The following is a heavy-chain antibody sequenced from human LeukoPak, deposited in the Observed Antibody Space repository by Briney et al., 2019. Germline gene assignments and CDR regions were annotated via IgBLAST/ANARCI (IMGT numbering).Heavy chain of an antibody. CDR2: IIPILGIA. Sequence: ASVKVYCTASGGTFSSYTISWVRQAPGQGLEWMGRIIPILGIANYAQKFQGRVTITADKSTSTAYMELSSLRSEDTAVYYCARGPYYDSSGYVLDYWGQGTLVTVSS. D-gene: IGHD3-22*01. J-gene: IGHJ4*02. CDR3: ARGPYYDSSGYVLDY. CDR1: GGTFSSYT. V-gene: IGHV1-69*02.